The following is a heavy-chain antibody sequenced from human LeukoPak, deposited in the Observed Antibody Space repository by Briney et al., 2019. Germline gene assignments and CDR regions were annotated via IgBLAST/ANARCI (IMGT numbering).Heavy chain of an antibody. D-gene: IGHD2-2*01. CDR2: ISSSSSYI. Sequence: GGSLRLSCAASGFTFSSYSMNWVRQAPGKGLEGVSSISSSSSYIYYADSVKGRFTISRDNAKNSLYLQMNSLRAEDTAVYYCARSVVPAAMGNWGQGTLVTVSS. J-gene: IGHJ4*02. V-gene: IGHV3-21*01. CDR1: GFTFSSYS. CDR3: ARSVVPAAMGN.